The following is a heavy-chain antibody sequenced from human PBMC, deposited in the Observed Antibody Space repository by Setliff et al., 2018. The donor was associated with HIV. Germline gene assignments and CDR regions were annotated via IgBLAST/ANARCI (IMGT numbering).Heavy chain of an antibody. CDR3: AKGADYGDHFDY. D-gene: IGHD4-17*01. V-gene: IGHV3-43*01. CDR2: ITWGSGDT. CDR1: GFTFDDYT. J-gene: IGHJ4*02. Sequence: PGGSLRLSCAASGFTFDDYTMHWVRQAPGKGLEWISLITWGSGDTYYVDSVKGRFTSSRDNSKNSLYLQMNNLRTEDTALYYCAKGADYGDHFDYWGQGTLVTVSS.